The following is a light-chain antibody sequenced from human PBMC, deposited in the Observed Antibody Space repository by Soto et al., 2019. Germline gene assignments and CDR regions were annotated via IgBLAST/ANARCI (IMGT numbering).Light chain of an antibody. V-gene: IGKV3-20*01. J-gene: IGKJ5*01. Sequence: EIVLTQSPGTLSLSPGERATLSCRASQNVSSSYLAWYQQKPGQAPRLLIYGASSRATGIPDRFIGSGSGTDFTLTISRQEPEDFAVNYCQQYGSSPITFGQGTRLEIK. CDR2: GAS. CDR1: QNVSSSY. CDR3: QQYGSSPIT.